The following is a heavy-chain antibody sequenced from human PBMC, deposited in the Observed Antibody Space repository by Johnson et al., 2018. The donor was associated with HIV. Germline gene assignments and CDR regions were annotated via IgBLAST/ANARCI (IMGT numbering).Heavy chain of an antibody. CDR3: ARELGGI. CDR1: GFTFSSYA. D-gene: IGHD3-16*01. CDR2: ISSNGGST. Sequence: VQLVESGGGVVQPGRSLRLSCAASGFTFSSYAMYWVRQAPGKGLEYVSAISSNGGSTYYANSVKGRFPISRDNSKNTLYLQMGSLRVEDMAVYYCARELGGIWGKGTMVTVSS. J-gene: IGHJ3*02. V-gene: IGHV3-64*01.